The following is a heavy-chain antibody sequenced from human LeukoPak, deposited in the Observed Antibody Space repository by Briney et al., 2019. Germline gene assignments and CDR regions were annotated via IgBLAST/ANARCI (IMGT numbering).Heavy chain of an antibody. D-gene: IGHD3-22*01. V-gene: IGHV4-59*11. CDR2: VPYNGRT. CDR1: GVSINSHY. Sequence: SETLSLTCTVSGVSINSHYWSWIRQPPGKGLEWIGFVPYNGRTKYSPSLQSRVTISADRSENNFSLKLTSVTAADTAVYYCARGVVIGDWYFDLWGRGTLVTVSS. J-gene: IGHJ2*01. CDR3: ARGVVIGDWYFDL.